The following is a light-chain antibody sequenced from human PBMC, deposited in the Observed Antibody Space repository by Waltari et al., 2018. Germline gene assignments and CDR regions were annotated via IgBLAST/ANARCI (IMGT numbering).Light chain of an antibody. J-gene: IGKJ1*01. CDR2: KTS. CDR3: QQYYSSPT. V-gene: IGKV1-5*03. CDR1: QSVRSW. Sequence: TCRARQSVRSWLAWYQQKPGKAPDLLIYKTSSLESGVPSRFSGSGSETEFTLTISTLQPDDFATYYCQQYYSSPTFGQGTKVDIK.